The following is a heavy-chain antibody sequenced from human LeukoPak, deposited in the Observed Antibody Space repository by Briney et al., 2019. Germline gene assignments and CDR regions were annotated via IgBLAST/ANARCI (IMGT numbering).Heavy chain of an antibody. D-gene: IGHD6-13*01. CDR1: GGSISSYY. Sequence: KPSETLSLTCTVSGGSISSYYWSWIRQPPGKGLEWIGYIYYSGSTNYNPSLKSRVTISVDTSKNQFSLKLSSVTAADTAVYYCARDQLVFDAFDIWGQGTMVTVSS. J-gene: IGHJ3*02. V-gene: IGHV4-59*12. CDR3: ARDQLVFDAFDI. CDR2: IYYSGST.